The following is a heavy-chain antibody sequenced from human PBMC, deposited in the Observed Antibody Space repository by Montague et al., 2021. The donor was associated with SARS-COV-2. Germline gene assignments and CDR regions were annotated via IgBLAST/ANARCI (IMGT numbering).Heavy chain of an antibody. J-gene: IGHJ4*02. CDR1: GFTFSSYA. CDR3: AREPKPVGYSYGYTFCDY. V-gene: IGHV3-30*03. D-gene: IGHD5-18*01. Sequence: SLRLSCAASGFTFSSYALHWVRQAPGKGPEWVVVISYNGRNKQFXXSVKGRATISRDNSKNTLYLQVDSLRTDDTAVYYCAREPKPVGYSYGYTFCDYWGQGTLVTVSS. CDR2: ISYNGRNK.